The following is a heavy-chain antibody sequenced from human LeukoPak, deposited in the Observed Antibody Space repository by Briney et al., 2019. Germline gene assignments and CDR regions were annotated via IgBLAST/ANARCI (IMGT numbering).Heavy chain of an antibody. Sequence: ASVKVSCKASGYTFTGYYMHWVRQAPGQGLEWMGWINPNSGGTNYAQKFQGRVTMTRDTSISTAYMELSRLRSDDTAVYYCARVGSLRPSVPAATSSWFDPWGQGTLVTVSS. CDR3: ARVGSLRPSVPAATSSWFDP. V-gene: IGHV1-2*02. CDR2: INPNSGGT. CDR1: GYTFTGYY. J-gene: IGHJ5*02. D-gene: IGHD2-2*01.